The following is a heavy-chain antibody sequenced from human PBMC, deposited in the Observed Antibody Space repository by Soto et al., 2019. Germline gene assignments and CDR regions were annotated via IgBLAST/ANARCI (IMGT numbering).Heavy chain of an antibody. CDR1: GGSFSGYY. D-gene: IGHD3-3*01. Sequence: SETLSLTCAVYGGSFSGYYWSWIRQPPGKGLEWIGEINHSGSTNYNPSLKSRVTISVDTSKNQFSLKLSSVTAADTAVYYCARGHYDFWSGYYRYPTFYYFDYWGQGTLVTVSS. J-gene: IGHJ4*02. CDR2: INHSGST. V-gene: IGHV4-34*01. CDR3: ARGHYDFWSGYYRYPTFYYFDY.